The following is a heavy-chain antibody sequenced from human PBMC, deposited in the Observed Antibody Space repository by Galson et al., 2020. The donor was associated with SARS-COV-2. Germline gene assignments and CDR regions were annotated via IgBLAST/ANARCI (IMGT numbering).Heavy chain of an antibody. CDR3: ARTLTGTLDAFDI. D-gene: IGHD1-20*01. CDR1: GYTFTSYD. CDR2: MNPNNDNT. V-gene: IGHV1-8*01. Sequence: GESLKISCKASGYTFTSYDINWVRQATGQGLEWMGWMNPNNDNTGSAQKFQGRVTMTRNTSITTAYMELSSLTSEDTAVYYCARTLTGTLDAFDIWGQGTVVTVSS. J-gene: IGHJ3*02.